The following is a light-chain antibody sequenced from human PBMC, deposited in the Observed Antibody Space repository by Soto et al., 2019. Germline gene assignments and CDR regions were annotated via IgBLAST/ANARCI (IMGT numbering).Light chain of an antibody. CDR3: QQYGSSPT. CDR2: GAS. J-gene: IGKJ5*01. Sequence: EIVLTQSPGTLSLSPGERATLSCRASQSVSDNYLAWYQQRPGQTPRRLIYGASSRASGIPDRCSGSGSGTDFTLTISRLEPEDFAVYYCQQYGSSPTFGGGTRLEIK. CDR1: QSVSDNY. V-gene: IGKV3-20*01.